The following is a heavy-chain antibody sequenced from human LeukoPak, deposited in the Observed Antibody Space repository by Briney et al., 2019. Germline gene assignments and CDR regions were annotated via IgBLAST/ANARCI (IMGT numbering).Heavy chain of an antibody. CDR3: ARDAWTVAGNDAFDI. J-gene: IGHJ3*02. CDR1: GFTFSSYW. D-gene: IGHD6-19*01. Sequence: GGSLRLSCAASGFTFSSYWMSWVRQAPGKGLEWVANIKQDGSEKYYVDSVKGRFTISRDNAKNSLYLQMNSLRAEDTAMYYCARDAWTVAGNDAFDIWGQGTMVTVSS. CDR2: IKQDGSEK. V-gene: IGHV3-7*01.